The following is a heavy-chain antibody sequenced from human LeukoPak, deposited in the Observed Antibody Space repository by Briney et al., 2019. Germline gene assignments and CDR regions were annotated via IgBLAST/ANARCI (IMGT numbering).Heavy chain of an antibody. CDR1: GFIFSNFW. CDR3: ARDPAAWDY. V-gene: IGHV3-7*01. CDR2: INTDGSEE. Sequence: GGSLRLSCAASGFIFSNFWMSWVRQAPGRGLEWVGNINTDGSEEYYVDSVKGRFIISRDNARNSLYLQMNSLRAEDTAVYYCARDPAAWDYWGQGALVTVSS. D-gene: IGHD6-13*01. J-gene: IGHJ4*02.